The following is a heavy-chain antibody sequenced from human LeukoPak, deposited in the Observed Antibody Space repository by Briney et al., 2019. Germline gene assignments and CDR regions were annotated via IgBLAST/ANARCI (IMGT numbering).Heavy chain of an antibody. CDR2: IVVGSGNT. D-gene: IGHD6-19*01. CDR1: GFPFTSSA. V-gene: IGHV1-58*01. J-gene: IGHJ4*02. CDR3: AVLSSGWPFDY. Sequence: TSVKVSCKASGFPFTSSAVQWVRQARGQRLEWIGWIVVGSGNTNYAQKFQERVTITRDMSTSTAYMELSSLRSEDTAVYYCAVLSSGWPFDYWGQGTLVTVSS.